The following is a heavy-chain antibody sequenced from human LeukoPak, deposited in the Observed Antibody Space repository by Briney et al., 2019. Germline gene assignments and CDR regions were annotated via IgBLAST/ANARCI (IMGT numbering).Heavy chain of an antibody. Sequence: ASVKVSCKASGVTFSSYAISWVRQAPGQGLEWMGGFSPIFGTATYAQKFQGRVTITADESTSTAYMELSSLRSEDTAVYYCARDLSGSYPNWFDPWGQGTLVTVPS. CDR3: ARDLSGSYPNWFDP. CDR1: GVTFSSYA. J-gene: IGHJ5*02. D-gene: IGHD1-26*01. V-gene: IGHV1-69*13. CDR2: FSPIFGTA.